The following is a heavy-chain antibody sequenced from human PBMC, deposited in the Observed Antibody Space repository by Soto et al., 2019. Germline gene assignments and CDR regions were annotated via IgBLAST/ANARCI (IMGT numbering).Heavy chain of an antibody. CDR3: ARDQEHVLDV. D-gene: IGHD1-1*01. J-gene: IGHJ6*02. CDR2: ISYDRSNK. CDR1: GFTFSSYS. Sequence: QVQLVESGGGVVQPGRSLRLSCAASGFTFSSYSMHWVRQAPGKGLEWVAVISYDRSNKYYADFVKGRSTISRDNSENPLYLQMHSLRAEDTAVYYCARDQEHVLDVWGQGTTVTDSS. V-gene: IGHV3-30*01.